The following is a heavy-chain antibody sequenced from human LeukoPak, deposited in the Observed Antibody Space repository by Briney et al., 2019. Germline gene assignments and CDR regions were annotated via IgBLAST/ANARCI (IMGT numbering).Heavy chain of an antibody. D-gene: IGHD6-25*01. CDR3: ARDLRGSLN. CDR2: IYYSGSA. J-gene: IGHJ4*02. Sequence: SETLSLTCTVSGGSIRSSSYYWGWIRQPPGKGLEWIGSIYYSGSAYYNPSLKSPVTISVDTSKKQFSLKLSSVTAADTAVYYCARDLRGSLNWGQGTLVTVSS. CDR1: GGSIRSSSYY. V-gene: IGHV4-39*07.